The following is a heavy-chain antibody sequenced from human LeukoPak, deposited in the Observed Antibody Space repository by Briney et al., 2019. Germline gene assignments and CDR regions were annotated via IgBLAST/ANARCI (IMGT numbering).Heavy chain of an antibody. CDR1: GGSISSSSYY. CDR2: IYYSGST. V-gene: IGHV4-39*07. D-gene: IGHD1-14*01. Sequence: SETLSLTCTVSGGSISSSSYYWGWIRQPPGKGLEWIGSIYYSGSTYYNPSLKSRVTISVDTSKNQFSLKLSSVTAADTAVYYCARAIMVSPDAFDIWGQGTMVIVSS. J-gene: IGHJ3*02. CDR3: ARAIMVSPDAFDI.